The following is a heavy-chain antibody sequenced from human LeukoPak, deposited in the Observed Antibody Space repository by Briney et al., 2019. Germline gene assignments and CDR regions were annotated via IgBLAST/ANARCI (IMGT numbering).Heavy chain of an antibody. CDR1: GFTFSSYG. CDR3: ARDSQWLVFNWFDP. V-gene: IGHV3-23*01. J-gene: IGHJ5*02. D-gene: IGHD6-19*01. Sequence: GGTLRLSCAASGFTFSSYGMSWVRQAPGKGLEWVSAISGSGGSTYYADSVKGRFTISRDNSKNTLYLQMNSLRAEDTAVYYCARDSQWLVFNWFDPWGQGTLVTVSS. CDR2: ISGSGGST.